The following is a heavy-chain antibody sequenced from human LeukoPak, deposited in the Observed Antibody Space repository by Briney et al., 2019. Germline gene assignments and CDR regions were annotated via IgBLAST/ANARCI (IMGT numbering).Heavy chain of an antibody. CDR2: IYPGDSDT. CDR1: GYSFTNYW. V-gene: IGHV5-51*01. CDR3: ARQAHGFSYGSRFYYFDY. D-gene: IGHD3-10*01. Sequence: GESLKISCKGSGYSFTNYWIAWVRQMPGRGLEWMGIIYPGDSDTRYSPSFQGQVTISADKSISTAYLQWSSLKASDTAMYYCARQAHGFSYGSRFYYFDYWGQGTLVTVSS. J-gene: IGHJ4*02.